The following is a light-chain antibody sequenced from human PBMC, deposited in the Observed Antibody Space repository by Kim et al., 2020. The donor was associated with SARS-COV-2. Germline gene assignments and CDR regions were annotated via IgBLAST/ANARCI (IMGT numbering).Light chain of an antibody. CDR1: QSVSNY. CDR3: QQRANWPPLT. CDR2: DAS. J-gene: IGKJ4*01. V-gene: IGKV3-11*01. Sequence: SPGEKAGLSCRASQSVSNYLAWYQQKPGQAPRLLVYDASTRATGIPARFSGNGSGTDFTLTISSLEPEDFAVYYCQQRANWPPLTFGGGTKVDIK.